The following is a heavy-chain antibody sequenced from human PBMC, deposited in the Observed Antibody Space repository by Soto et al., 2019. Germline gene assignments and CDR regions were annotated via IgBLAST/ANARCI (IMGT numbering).Heavy chain of an antibody. V-gene: IGHV2-5*01. J-gene: IGHJ5*01. CDR3: AHRRAPLRSLNWFDS. D-gene: IGHD3-3*01. CDR1: GFSLSSSGVG. CDR2: IYWHDDK. Sequence: QITLKESGPALVKPTQTLTLTCTFSGFSLSSSGVGVCWFRQPPGKALEWLGTIYWHDDKRYNAPLKSRVTITLDTSKDQVVLAMTNMDPVDTATYYCAHRRAPLRSLNWFDSWGQGTLVTVSS.